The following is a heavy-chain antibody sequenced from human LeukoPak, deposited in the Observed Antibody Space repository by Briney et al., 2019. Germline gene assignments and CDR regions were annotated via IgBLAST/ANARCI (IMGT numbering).Heavy chain of an antibody. Sequence: GGSLRPSCPASGFIFDNYAMRWVRQAPGKVLEWVSGISWNSGSIGYADSVKGRFTISRDNAKNSLYLQLNSLRAEDTALYYCAKPLYTGNSYFDYWGQGTLVTVSS. J-gene: IGHJ4*02. D-gene: IGHD4-23*01. CDR1: GFIFDNYA. CDR3: AKPLYTGNSYFDY. CDR2: ISWNSGSI. V-gene: IGHV3-9*01.